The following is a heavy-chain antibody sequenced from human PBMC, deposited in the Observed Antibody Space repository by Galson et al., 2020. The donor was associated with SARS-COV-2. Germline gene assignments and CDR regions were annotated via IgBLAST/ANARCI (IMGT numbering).Heavy chain of an antibody. CDR2: INSDESRT. Sequence: GGSLRLSCAASGFTFSSYWMHWVRQAPGMGLAWVSRINSDESRTNYADSVKGRFTISRDNAKNTLYLQMNSLRAEDTAVYYCARAVRGYDAFDIWGQGTTVTVSS. V-gene: IGHV3-74*01. CDR3: ARAVRGYDAFDI. CDR1: GFTFSSYW. J-gene: IGHJ3*02. D-gene: IGHD3-3*01.